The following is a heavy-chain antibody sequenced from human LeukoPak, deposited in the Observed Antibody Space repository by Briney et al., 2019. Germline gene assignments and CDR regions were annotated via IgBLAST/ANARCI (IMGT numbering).Heavy chain of an antibody. V-gene: IGHV4-59*01. CDR3: ARYSSGYYHFDY. J-gene: IGHJ4*02. D-gene: IGHD3-22*01. CDR2: IYYSGST. CDR1: GGSISSYY. Sequence: SETLSLTCTVSGGSISSYYWSWIRQPPGKGLEWIGYIYYSGSTNYNPSLKSRVTISVDTSKNQFSLKLSSVTAADTAVYYRARYSSGYYHFDYWGQGTLVTVSS.